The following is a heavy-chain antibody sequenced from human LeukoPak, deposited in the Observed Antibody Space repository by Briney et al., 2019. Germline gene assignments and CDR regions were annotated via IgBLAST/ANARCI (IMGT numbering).Heavy chain of an antibody. CDR2: ISYDGSNK. CDR3: ARGSDY. CDR1: GFTFSSYT. J-gene: IGHJ4*02. V-gene: IGHV3-30-3*01. Sequence: SGGSLRLSCAASGFTFSSYTMHWVRQAPGKGLQWVAVISYDGSNKYYADSVRGRFTISRDSSKNTLYLQMNSLRAEDTAVYYCARGSDYWGQGTLVTVSP.